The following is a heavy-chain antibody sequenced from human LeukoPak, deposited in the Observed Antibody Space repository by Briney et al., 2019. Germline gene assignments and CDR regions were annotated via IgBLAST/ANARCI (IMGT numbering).Heavy chain of an antibody. CDR1: GYTFTSYA. J-gene: IGHJ5*02. CDR2: INTNTGSP. D-gene: IGHD2-15*01. CDR3: ARTRQCTGGSCYWFDP. Sequence: GASVKVSCKASGYTFTSYAMNWVRQAPGQGLEWMGWINTNTGSPTYAQGFTGRFVFSLDTSVSTAYLQITSLKAQDTAVYYCARTRQCTGGSCYWFDPWGQGTLVTVSS. V-gene: IGHV7-4-1*02.